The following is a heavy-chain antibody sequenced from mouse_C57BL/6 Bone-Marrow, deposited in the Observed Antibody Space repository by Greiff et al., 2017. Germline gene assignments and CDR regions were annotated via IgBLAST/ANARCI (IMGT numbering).Heavy chain of an antibody. V-gene: IGHV1-82*01. CDR3: ARVGLYYAMDY. Sequence: VQLQQSGPELVKPGASVKISCKASGYAFSSSWMNWVKQRPGKGLEWIGRIYPGDGDTNYNGKFKGKATLTADKSSSTAYMQLSSLTSEDSAVYFCARVGLYYAMDYWGQGTSVTVSS. CDR2: IYPGDGDT. CDR1: GYAFSSSW. J-gene: IGHJ4*01. D-gene: IGHD6-1*01.